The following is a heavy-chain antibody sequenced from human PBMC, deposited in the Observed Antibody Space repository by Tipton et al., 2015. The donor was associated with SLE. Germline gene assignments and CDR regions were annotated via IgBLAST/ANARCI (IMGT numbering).Heavy chain of an antibody. D-gene: IGHD3-10*01. Sequence: SLRLSCAASGFTFSSYAMHWVRQAPGKGLEWVAVISYDGSNKYYADSVKGRFTISRDNSKNTLYLQMNSLRAEDTAVYYCARDPGTYYYGSGSYYFDYWGQGTLVTVSS. V-gene: IGHV3-30-3*01. CDR3: ARDPGTYYYGSGSYYFDY. CDR2: ISYDGSNK. CDR1: GFTFSSYA. J-gene: IGHJ4*02.